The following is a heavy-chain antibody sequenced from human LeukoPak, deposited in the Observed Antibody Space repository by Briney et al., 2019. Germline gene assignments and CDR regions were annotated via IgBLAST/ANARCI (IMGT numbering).Heavy chain of an antibody. V-gene: IGHV1-46*01. CDR2: INPSGGST. Sequence: ASVKVSCKASGYTFTSYDINWVRQAPGQGLEWMGIINPSGGSTSYAQKFQGRVTMTRDMSTSTVYMELSSLRSENTAVYYCARDDQGGNYFDYWGQGTLVTVSS. D-gene: IGHD3-16*01. J-gene: IGHJ4*02. CDR3: ARDDQGGNYFDY. CDR1: GYTFTSYD.